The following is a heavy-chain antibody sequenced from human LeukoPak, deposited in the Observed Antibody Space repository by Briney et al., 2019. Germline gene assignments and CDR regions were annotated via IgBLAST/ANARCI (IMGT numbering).Heavy chain of an antibody. D-gene: IGHD4-17*01. V-gene: IGHV3-7*01. J-gene: IGHJ4*02. Sequence: GGSLRLSCAGSGFTFSNSWMSWVRQAPGKGLECVANIKQDGSEKHYVDSVKGRFTISRDNAENSVYLQMNSLRAEDTAVYYCAGAIYGGPFDYWGQGILVTVSS. CDR2: IKQDGSEK. CDR1: GFTFSNSW. CDR3: AGAIYGGPFDY.